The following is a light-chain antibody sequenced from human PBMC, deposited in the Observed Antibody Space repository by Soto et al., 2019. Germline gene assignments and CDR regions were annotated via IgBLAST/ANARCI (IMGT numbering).Light chain of an antibody. CDR2: DAS. J-gene: IGKJ2*01. V-gene: IGKV3-20*01. CDR3: QQYGSSPQT. CDR1: QSVSSY. Sequence: EIVLTQSPATLSLSPGERATLSCRASQSVSSYLAWYQQKPGQAPRLLIYDASSRATGIPDRFSGSGSGTDFTLTISRLEPEDLAVYYCQQYGSSPQTFGQGTKLEI.